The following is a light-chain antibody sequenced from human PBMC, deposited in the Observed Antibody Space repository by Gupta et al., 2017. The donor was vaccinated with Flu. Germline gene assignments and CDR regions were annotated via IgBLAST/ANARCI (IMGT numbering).Light chain of an antibody. V-gene: IGKV4-1*01. J-gene: IGKJ2*01. CDR1: QSVLFNSNAKNY. CDR2: WAS. CDR3: HQYDSTPFT. Sequence: SLGARATINCKSSQSVLFNSNAKNYLAWYQQKPGQPPRLLIYWASTRESGVPDRFSGSGSGTDFTLTISSLQAEDVAVYYCHQYDSTPFTFGPGTNLEMK.